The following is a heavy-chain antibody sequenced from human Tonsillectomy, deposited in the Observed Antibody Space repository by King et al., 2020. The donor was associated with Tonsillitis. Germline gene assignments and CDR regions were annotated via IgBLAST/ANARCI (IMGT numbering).Heavy chain of an antibody. CDR1: GGSISSGGYS. CDR2: IYYSGST. V-gene: IGHV4-30-4*07. CDR3: VRDNPCSGGSCYPGSVAIEAFDI. J-gene: IGHJ3*02. D-gene: IGHD2-15*01. Sequence: QLQLQESGPGLVKPSQTLPLTCAVSGGSISSGGYSWSWIRQPPGKGLEWIGYIYYSGSTYYNPSLKSRVTISVDTSKNQLSLKLSSVTAADTAVYYCVRDNPCSGGSCYPGSVAIEAFDIWGQGTMVTVSS.